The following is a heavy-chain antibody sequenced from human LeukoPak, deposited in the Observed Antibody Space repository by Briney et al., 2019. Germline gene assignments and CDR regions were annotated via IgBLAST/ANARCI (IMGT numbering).Heavy chain of an antibody. D-gene: IGHD2-21*02. J-gene: IGHJ4*02. CDR2: ITGRSDST. CDR1: GFTFSNYA. Sequence: GGSLRLSCAASGFTFSNYAMSWVRQTPEKGLEWVSAITGRSDSTYYADSVKGRFTVSRDNSKNTLYLQMNSLRVEDTAIYYCARRYCGDDCNPYYFDYWGQGTLVSVSS. V-gene: IGHV3-23*01. CDR3: ARRYCGDDCNPYYFDY.